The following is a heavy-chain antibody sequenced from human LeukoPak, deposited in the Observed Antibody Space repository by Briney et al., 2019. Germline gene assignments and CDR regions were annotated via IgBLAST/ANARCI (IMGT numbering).Heavy chain of an antibody. Sequence: ASVKVSCKASGYTFTSYGISWVRQAPGQGLEWMGWISAYNGNTNYAQKLQGRVTMTTDTSTSTAYMELSSLRSEDTAVYYCARDRSLYSRTWYVPRDGFDIWGQGTMVTVSS. CDR3: ARDRSLYSRTWYVPRDGFDI. CDR2: ISAYNGNT. D-gene: IGHD6-13*01. CDR1: GYTFTSYG. J-gene: IGHJ3*02. V-gene: IGHV1-18*01.